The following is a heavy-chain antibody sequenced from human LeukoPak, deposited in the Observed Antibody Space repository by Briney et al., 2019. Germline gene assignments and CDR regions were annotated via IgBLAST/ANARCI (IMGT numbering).Heavy chain of an antibody. CDR2: IYSGGSA. CDR3: ARQGYFCSSTSCHPGAFDI. CDR1: GFTVSSNY. J-gene: IGHJ3*02. Sequence: GGSLRLSCAASGFTVSSNYMSWVRQAPGKGLEWVSVIYSGGSAYYADSVKGRFTISRDNSKNTLYLQMNSLRAEDTAVYYCARQGYFCSSTSCHPGAFDIWGQGTMVTVSS. D-gene: IGHD2-2*01. V-gene: IGHV3-53*01.